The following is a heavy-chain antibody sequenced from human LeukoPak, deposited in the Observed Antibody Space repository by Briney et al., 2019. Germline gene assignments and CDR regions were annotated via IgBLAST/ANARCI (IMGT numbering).Heavy chain of an antibody. CDR2: INPNSGGT. Sequence: RASVKVSCKASGYTFTGYYMHWVRQAPGQGLEWMGWINPNSGGTNYAQKFQGWVTMTRDTSISTAYMELSRLRSDDTAVYYCARLGVSPVGPIVVVVAATPGSDAFDIWGQGTMVTVSS. D-gene: IGHD2-15*01. CDR1: GYTFTGYY. CDR3: ARLGVSPVGPIVVVVAATPGSDAFDI. V-gene: IGHV1-2*04. J-gene: IGHJ3*02.